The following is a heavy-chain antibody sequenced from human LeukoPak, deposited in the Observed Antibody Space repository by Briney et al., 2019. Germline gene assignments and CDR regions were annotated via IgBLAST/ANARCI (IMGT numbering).Heavy chain of an antibody. D-gene: IGHD2-15*01. CDR1: GGSISSGGYY. V-gene: IGHV4-31*03. Sequence: PSETLSLTCTVSGGSISSGGYYWSWIRQHPGKGLEWIGYIYYSGSTYYNPSLKSRVTISVDASKNQFSLKLCSVTAADTAVYYCARGGCSGGSCYCAHWGQGTLVTVSS. J-gene: IGHJ4*02. CDR2: IYYSGST. CDR3: ARGGCSGGSCYCAH.